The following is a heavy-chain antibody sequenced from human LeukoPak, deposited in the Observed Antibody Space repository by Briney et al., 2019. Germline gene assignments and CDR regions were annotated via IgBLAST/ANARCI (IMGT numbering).Heavy chain of an antibody. V-gene: IGHV3-7*01. CDR1: GFTFSSYW. D-gene: IGHD4/OR15-4a*01. CDR2: IKQDGSEK. Sequence: GGSLRLSCAASGFTFSSYWMSWVRQAPGKGLEWVANIKQDGSEKYYVDSVKGRFTISRDNAKNSLYLQMNSLRAEDTAVYYCARGPRMVLHYYYYYYMDVWGKGTTVTVSS. J-gene: IGHJ6*03. CDR3: ARGPRMVLHYYYYYYMDV.